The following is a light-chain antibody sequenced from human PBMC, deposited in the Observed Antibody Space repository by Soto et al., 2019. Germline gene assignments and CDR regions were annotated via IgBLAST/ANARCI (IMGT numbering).Light chain of an antibody. CDR3: QQFGLSPT. V-gene: IGKV3-15*01. J-gene: IGKJ4*01. CDR1: QNIRSS. CDR2: DAS. Sequence: EVVMTQSPASLSASPGERVTLSCRASQNIRSSLAWYQQRPGQAPRLLIYDASTRATGIPPRFSGGGSGTEFTVTISSLQSEDFAVYYCQQFGLSPTFGGGTKVEIK.